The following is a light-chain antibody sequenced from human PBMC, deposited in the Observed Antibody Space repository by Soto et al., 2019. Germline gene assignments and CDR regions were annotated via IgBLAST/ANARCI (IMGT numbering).Light chain of an antibody. J-gene: IGKJ1*01. CDR2: GAS. CDR3: QQYGSSGT. Sequence: EIVLTQSPGTLSLSPGERATLSCRASQSVSNNYLAWYQQKPGQAPGLLIYGASNRATGITDRFSGSGSGTDFTLTISRLEPEDFEVYYCQQYGSSGTFGQGTKVEIK. V-gene: IGKV3-20*01. CDR1: QSVSNNY.